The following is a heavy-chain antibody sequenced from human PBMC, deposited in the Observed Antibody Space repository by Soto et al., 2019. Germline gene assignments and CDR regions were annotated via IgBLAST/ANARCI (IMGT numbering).Heavy chain of an antibody. J-gene: IGHJ3*02. CDR3: ARLMDPYSGPHLDI. V-gene: IGHV1-2*02. D-gene: IGHD1-26*01. Sequence: GASVKVSCKASGYTFTGYYIHWVRQAPGQGLEWMGWINPNTGGTNYAQKFQGRVTMTRDTSISTAYMELSTLKSGDAAVYYCARLMDPYSGPHLDIWGQGTMVTV. CDR1: GYTFTGYY. CDR2: INPNTGGT.